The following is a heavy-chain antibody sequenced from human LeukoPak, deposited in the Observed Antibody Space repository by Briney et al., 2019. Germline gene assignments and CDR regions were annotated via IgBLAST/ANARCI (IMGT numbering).Heavy chain of an antibody. J-gene: IGHJ6*03. V-gene: IGHV4-34*01. CDR2: INPSGST. CDR1: GGSFSGYH. D-gene: IGHD3-22*01. CDR3: ARGRHDITMIVVVMTSVSYYLDV. Sequence: SETLSLTCAVDGGSFSGYHWTWIRQSPGKGLEWLGDINPSGSTYYNPSLKSRLTISVDTSKEQFSLKLRSVTAADTAVYYCARGRHDITMIVVVMTSVSYYLDVWAKGTTVTVS.